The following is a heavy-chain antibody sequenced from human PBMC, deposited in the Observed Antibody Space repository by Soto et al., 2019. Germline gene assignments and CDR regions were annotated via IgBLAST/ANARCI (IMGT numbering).Heavy chain of an antibody. Sequence: EVQLLESGGGLVQPGGSLRLSCAASGFTFSNYAMNWVRQAPGQGLEWVSTISSSSGSTYYADSVKGRFTISRDNSKNFLYLQMNSLRGDDMAVYYCAKVGSERYSGQHSDYWGQGTLVTISS. CDR3: AKVGSERYSGQHSDY. CDR1: GFTFSNYA. D-gene: IGHD5-12*01. V-gene: IGHV3-23*01. CDR2: ISSSSGST. J-gene: IGHJ4*02.